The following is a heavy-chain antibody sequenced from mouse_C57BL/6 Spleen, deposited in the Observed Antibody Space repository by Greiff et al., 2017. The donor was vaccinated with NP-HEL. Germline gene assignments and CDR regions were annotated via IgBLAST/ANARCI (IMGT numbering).Heavy chain of an antibody. D-gene: IGHD3-3*01. V-gene: IGHV5-12*01. CDR1: GFTFSDYY. CDR3: ARNLRDDWYFDV. CDR2: ISNGGGST. J-gene: IGHJ1*03. Sequence: EVQRVESGGGLVQPGGSLKLSCAASGFTFSDYYMYWVRQTPEKRLEWVAYISNGGGSTYYPDTVKGRFTISRDNAKNTLYLQMSRLKSEDTAMYYCARNLRDDWYFDVWGTGTTVTVSS.